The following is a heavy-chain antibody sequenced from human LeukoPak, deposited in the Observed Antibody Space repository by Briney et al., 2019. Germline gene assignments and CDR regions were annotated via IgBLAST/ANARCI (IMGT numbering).Heavy chain of an antibody. CDR2: IKQDGSEK. Sequence: GGSLRLSCAASGFTFSSYWMRWVRQAPGKGLEWVANIKQDGSEKYYVDSVKGRFTISRDNAKNSLYLQMNSLRAEDTAVYYCARAVVGAIHDAFDIWGQGTMVTVSS. V-gene: IGHV3-7*01. CDR1: GFTFSSYW. D-gene: IGHD1-26*01. J-gene: IGHJ3*02. CDR3: ARAVVGAIHDAFDI.